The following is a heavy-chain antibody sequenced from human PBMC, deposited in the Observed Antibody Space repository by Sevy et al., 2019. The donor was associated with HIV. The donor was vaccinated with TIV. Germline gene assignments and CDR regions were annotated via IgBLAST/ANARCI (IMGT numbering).Heavy chain of an antibody. Sequence: GESLKISCAASGFTFSSYAMHWVRQAPGKGLEWVAVISYDGSNKYYADSVKGRFTISTDNSKHTVYLQMNSLRAEDTAVYYCAREGCCSSSLPNWFDPWGQGTLVTVSS. CDR3: AREGCCSSSLPNWFDP. J-gene: IGHJ5*02. CDR1: GFTFSSYA. CDR2: ISYDGSNK. D-gene: IGHD6-13*01. V-gene: IGHV3-30*04.